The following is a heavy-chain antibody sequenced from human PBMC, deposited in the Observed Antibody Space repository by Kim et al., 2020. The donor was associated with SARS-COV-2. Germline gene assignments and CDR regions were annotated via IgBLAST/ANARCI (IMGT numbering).Heavy chain of an antibody. J-gene: IGHJ4*01. CDR2: IDPREGNA. CDR3: ALAGDDDLSHSFDY. Sequence: ASVKVSCKTSGYTFSGYYLHWVRQAPGQGLEWMAIIDPREGNATYAQTFQDRLIVTRDASTTTVYLDLSSLISEDTALYYCALAGDDDLSHSFDYWGHGT. D-gene: IGHD6-19*01. V-gene: IGHV1-46*01. CDR1: GYTFSGYY.